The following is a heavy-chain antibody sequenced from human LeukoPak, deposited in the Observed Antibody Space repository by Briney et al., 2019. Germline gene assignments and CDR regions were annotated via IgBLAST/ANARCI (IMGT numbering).Heavy chain of an antibody. Sequence: GGSLGLSCAASGFTFSSYGMHWVRQAPGKGLEWVAVISYDGSNKYYADSVKGRFTISRDNSKNTLYLQMNSLRAEDTAVYYCAKRRDSSGYYYLRSYYFDYWGQGTLVTVSS. D-gene: IGHD3-22*01. CDR1: GFTFSSYG. CDR3: AKRRDSSGYYYLRSYYFDY. J-gene: IGHJ4*02. V-gene: IGHV3-30*18. CDR2: ISYDGSNK.